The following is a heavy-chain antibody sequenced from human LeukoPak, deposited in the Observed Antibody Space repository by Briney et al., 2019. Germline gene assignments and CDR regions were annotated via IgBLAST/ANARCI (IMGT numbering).Heavy chain of an antibody. V-gene: IGHV3-23*01. CDR1: EFTFSSHA. J-gene: IGHJ6*02. CDR2: ISGGGEGT. Sequence: GGSLRLSCVASEFTFSSHAMNWVRQAPGKGLEWVSSISGGGEGTYYADSVKGRFTISRDNAKNTLYLQMNSLRLEDTAVFYCARESAVTLADYGFDVWGQGTTVIVSS. CDR3: ARESAVTLADYGFDV. D-gene: IGHD4-17*01.